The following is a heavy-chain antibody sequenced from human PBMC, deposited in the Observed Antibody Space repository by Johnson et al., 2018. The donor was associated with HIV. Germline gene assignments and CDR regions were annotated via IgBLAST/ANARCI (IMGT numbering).Heavy chain of an antibody. D-gene: IGHD3-10*01. J-gene: IGHJ3*02. CDR2: ITSTGITV. V-gene: IGHV3-11*04. Sequence: QVQLVESGGGLVKPGGSLRLSCAASGFTFSDYYMSWIRPAPGKGLEWVSYITSTGITVYYAAFVKGRFTISRDNAKNSVYLQMNSLEAEDTAVYYCARAPEVRGVDAFDIWVQGTKVTVSS. CDR3: ARAPEVRGVDAFDI. CDR1: GFTFSDYY.